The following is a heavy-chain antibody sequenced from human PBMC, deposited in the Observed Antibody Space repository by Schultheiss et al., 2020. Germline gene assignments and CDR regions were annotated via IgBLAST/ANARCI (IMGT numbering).Heavy chain of an antibody. J-gene: IGHJ4*02. CDR3: ARLGPGAYDSSGYNSYFDY. CDR1: GGSISSYY. D-gene: IGHD3-22*01. V-gene: IGHV4-59*01. Sequence: SQTLSLTCTVSGGSISSYYWSWIRQPPGKGLEWIGYIYYSGSTNYNPSLKSRVTISVDTSKNQFSLKLSSVTAADTAVYYCARLGPGAYDSSGYNSYFDYWGQGTLVTVSS. CDR2: IYYSGST.